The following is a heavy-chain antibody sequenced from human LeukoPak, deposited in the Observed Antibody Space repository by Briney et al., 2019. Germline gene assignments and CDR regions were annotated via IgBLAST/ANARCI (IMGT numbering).Heavy chain of an antibody. CDR3: ARGIIVAAGVDN. CDR2: IKQDGSGR. J-gene: IGHJ4*02. V-gene: IGHV3-7*03. Sequence: GGSLRLSRAASGFTFSSYWMNWVRQAPGKGLEWVASIKQDGSGRYYVDSVKGRFTIPRDNAKNSLYLQMHSLRVEDTAVYYCARGIIVAAGVDNWGQGTLVTVSS. D-gene: IGHD1-26*01. CDR1: GFTFSSYW.